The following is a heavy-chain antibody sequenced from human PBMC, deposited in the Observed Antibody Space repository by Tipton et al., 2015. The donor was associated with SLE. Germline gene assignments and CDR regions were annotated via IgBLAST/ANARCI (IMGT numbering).Heavy chain of an antibody. CDR1: GFTFGNYA. V-gene: IGHV3-49*04. D-gene: IGHD3-3*01. CDR3: TRDVFWGGYYE. Sequence: SLRLSCSGSGFTFGNYAMSWVRQAPGKGLEWVSFIRGKAYGATAEYAASVKGRFTISRDDSKSIAYLQMNSLKTEDTAVYYCTRDVFWGGYYEWGQGTLVTVSS. CDR2: IRGKAYGATA. J-gene: IGHJ4*02.